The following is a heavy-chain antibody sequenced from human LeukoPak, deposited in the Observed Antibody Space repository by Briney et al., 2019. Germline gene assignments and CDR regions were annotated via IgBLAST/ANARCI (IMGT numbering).Heavy chain of an antibody. Sequence: GGSLRLSCAASGFTFSSYAMSWVRQAPGKGLEWVSGISWNSGSIGYADSVKGRFTISRDNAKNSLYLQMNSLRAEDTALYYCAKDAYYDFWSGYYNGMDVWGQGTTVTVSS. J-gene: IGHJ6*02. CDR1: GFTFSSYA. V-gene: IGHV3-9*01. D-gene: IGHD3-3*01. CDR2: ISWNSGSI. CDR3: AKDAYYDFWSGYYNGMDV.